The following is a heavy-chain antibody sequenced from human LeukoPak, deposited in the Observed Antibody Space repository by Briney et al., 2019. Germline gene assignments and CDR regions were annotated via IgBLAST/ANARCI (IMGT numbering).Heavy chain of an antibody. CDR2: IIPIFGTA. D-gene: IGHD2-2*01. V-gene: IGHV1-69*01. Sequence: SVKVSCKASGGTFSSYAISWVRQAPGQGLEWMGGIIPIFGTANYAQKFQGRVTITADGSTSTAYMELSSLRSEDTAVYYCARTNSREPAAMGVGAFDIWGQGTMVTVSS. CDR1: GGTFSSYA. J-gene: IGHJ3*02. CDR3: ARTNSREPAAMGVGAFDI.